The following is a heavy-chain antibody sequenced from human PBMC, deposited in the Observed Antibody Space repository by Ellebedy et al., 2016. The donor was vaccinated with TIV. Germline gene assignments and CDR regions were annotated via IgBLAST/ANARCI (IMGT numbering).Heavy chain of an antibody. CDR1: GESFSGYY. CDR3: ARGVLANGAGPHY. D-gene: IGHD2-8*01. V-gene: IGHV4-34*01. J-gene: IGHJ4*02. CDR2: INHSGST. Sequence: MPSETLSLTCTVFGESFSGYYWSWIRQPPGKGLEWIGEINHSGSTNYNPSLMSRVTISVDTSKKQFSLELRSVTAADPALDYCARGVLANGAGPHYWGQGTPVTVSS.